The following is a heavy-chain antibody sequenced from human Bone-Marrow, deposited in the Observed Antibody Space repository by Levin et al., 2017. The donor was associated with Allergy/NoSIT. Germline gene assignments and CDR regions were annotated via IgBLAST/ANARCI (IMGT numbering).Heavy chain of an antibody. J-gene: IGHJ1*01. CDR2: IYTSGST. D-gene: IGHD2-21*01. V-gene: IGHV4-61*02. CDR3: ARERGGVEH. CDR1: GGSISSGSYY. Sequence: SETLSLTCTVSGGSISSGSYYWSWIRQPAGKGLEWIGRIYTSGSTNYNPSLKSRVTISVDTSKNQFSLKLSSVTAADTAVYYCARERGGVEHWGQGTLVTVSS.